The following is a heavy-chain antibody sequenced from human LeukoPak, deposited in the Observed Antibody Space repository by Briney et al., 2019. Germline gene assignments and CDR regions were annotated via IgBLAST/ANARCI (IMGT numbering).Heavy chain of an antibody. D-gene: IGHD4-17*01. CDR3: ARAPRYGDYDY. J-gene: IGHJ4*02. V-gene: IGHV4-59*01. CDR2: IYYSGST. Sequence: SETLSLTCTVSGGSISNYYWSWIRQPPGKGLEWIGYIYYSGSTNYNPSLKSRVTISIDTSKSQFSLKLSSVTAADTAVYYCARAPRYGDYDYWGQGTLVTVS. CDR1: GGSISNYY.